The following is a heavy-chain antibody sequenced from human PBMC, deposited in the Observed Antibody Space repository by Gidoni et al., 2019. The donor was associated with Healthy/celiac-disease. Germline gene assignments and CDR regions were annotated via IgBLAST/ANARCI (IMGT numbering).Heavy chain of an antibody. CDR1: GFTFSSYG. V-gene: IGHV3-33*01. CDR3: ARAAAAGAD. J-gene: IGHJ4*02. D-gene: IGHD6-13*01. CDR2: IWYDGSNK. Sequence: QVQLVESGGGVVQPGRSLRLSCAASGFTFSSYGMHWVSQAPGKGLEWVAVIWYDGSNKYYADSVKGRFTISRDNSKNTLYLQMNSLRAEDTAVYYCARAAAAGADWGQGTLVTVSS.